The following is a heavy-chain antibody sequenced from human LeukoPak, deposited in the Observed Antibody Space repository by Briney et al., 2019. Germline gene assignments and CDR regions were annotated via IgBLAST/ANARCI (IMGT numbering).Heavy chain of an antibody. CDR2: ISGSGGST. D-gene: IGHD3-22*01. Sequence: SGGSLRLSCAASGFTFSNYGMSWVRQAPGKGLEWVSAISGSGGSTYYADSVKGRFTISRDNSKNTLYLQMNSLRAEDTAVYYCARDFADYYDSSGYSIFDYWGQGTLVTVSS. J-gene: IGHJ4*02. V-gene: IGHV3-23*01. CDR1: GFTFSNYG. CDR3: ARDFADYYDSSGYSIFDY.